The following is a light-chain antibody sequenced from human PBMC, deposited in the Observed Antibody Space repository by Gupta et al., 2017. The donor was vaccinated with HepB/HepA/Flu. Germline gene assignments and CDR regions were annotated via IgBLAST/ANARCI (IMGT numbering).Light chain of an antibody. V-gene: IGKV4-1*01. CDR3: QQYDCTPLT. CDR2: WAS. CDR1: QSVCYRSNNKNY. J-gene: IGKJ4*01. Sequence: DFVMTQSPDSLAVSLGERATINCKSSQSVCYRSNNKNYLAWYQQKPGQSPKLLIYWASTRESGVPDRFSGSGSGTDFTLTISSLQAEDVAIYYCQQYDCTPLTFGRGTKVEIK.